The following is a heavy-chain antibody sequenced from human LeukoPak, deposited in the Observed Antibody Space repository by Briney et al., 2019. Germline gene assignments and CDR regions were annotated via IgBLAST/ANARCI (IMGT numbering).Heavy chain of an antibody. V-gene: IGHV4-4*07. CDR1: GDSICIYY. CDR3: ARESTIVGATMI. D-gene: IGHD1-26*01. J-gene: IGHJ4*02. CDR2: IYTTGST. Sequence: PSETLSLTCTVSGDSICIYYWSWIRQIAGKGLEWIGHIYTTGSTTYNPSLRSRVTMSVDTSKNQFSLKLSSVTAADTAVYYCARESTIVGATMIWGQGTLVTVSS.